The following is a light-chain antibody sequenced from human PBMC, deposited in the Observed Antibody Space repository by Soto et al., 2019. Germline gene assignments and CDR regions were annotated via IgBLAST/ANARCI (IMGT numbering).Light chain of an antibody. J-gene: IGLJ2*01. Sequence: QSALTQPASVSGSPGQSITISCTGTASDVGYYNLVSWYQQHPGKAPKLIIFEDSRRPSGVSTRFSGSKSGNTASLTISGLQADDDADYHCCSFAIPDAAVFGGGTKLTVL. CDR3: CSFAIPDAAV. CDR1: ASDVGYYNL. V-gene: IGLV2-23*01. CDR2: EDS.